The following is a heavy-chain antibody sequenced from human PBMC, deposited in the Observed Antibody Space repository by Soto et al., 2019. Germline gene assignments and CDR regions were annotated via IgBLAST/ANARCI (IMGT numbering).Heavy chain of an antibody. Sequence: PGESLKISCKGSGYTFTTYWIGWVRQMPGKGLEWMGIIYPGDSDTTYSPSFQGQVTISADKSISTAYLQWNSLKASDSAMYYCGRLDSSYHFDYWGQGTLVTVSS. D-gene: IGHD5-12*01. V-gene: IGHV5-51*01. CDR3: GRLDSSYHFDY. CDR1: GYTFTTYW. CDR2: IYPGDSDT. J-gene: IGHJ4*02.